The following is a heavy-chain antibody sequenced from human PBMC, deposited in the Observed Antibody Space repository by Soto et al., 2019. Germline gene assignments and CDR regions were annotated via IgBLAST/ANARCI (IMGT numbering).Heavy chain of an antibody. CDR3: ARGFTGFRYGMEV. D-gene: IGHD3-10*01. V-gene: IGHV4-31*03. J-gene: IGHJ6*04. Sequence: ALYLTCTVSGRFISSGGYYWSWIRQHPGKGLEWIGYIYYSGSTYYNPSLKSRVTISVDTSKNQFSLKLSSVTAADTAVYYRARGFTGFRYGMEVWGKGTTVTVSS. CDR1: GRFISSGGYY. CDR2: IYYSGST.